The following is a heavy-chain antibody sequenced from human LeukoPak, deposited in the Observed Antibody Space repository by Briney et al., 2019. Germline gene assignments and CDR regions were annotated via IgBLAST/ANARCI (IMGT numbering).Heavy chain of an antibody. J-gene: IGHJ4*02. D-gene: IGHD1-26*01. Sequence: GGSLRLSCAASGFTFCSYEMNWVRQAPGKGLEWVSYISSSGSPTYYADSVKGRFTISRDNAKNSLYLQMNSLRAEDTALYYCASGAQSDYWGQGTLVTVSS. CDR1: GFTFCSYE. CDR2: ISSSGSPT. V-gene: IGHV3-48*03. CDR3: ASGAQSDY.